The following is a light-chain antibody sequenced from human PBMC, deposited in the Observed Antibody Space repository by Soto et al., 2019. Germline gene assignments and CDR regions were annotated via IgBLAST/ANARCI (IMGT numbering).Light chain of an antibody. CDR1: TGAVTSGHY. J-gene: IGLJ2*01. CDR3: LLSYSGARGV. Sequence: QAVVTQEPSLTVSPGGTVTLTFGSSTGAVTSGHYPYWFQQKPGQAPRTLIYDTSNKHSWTPARFSGSLLGGKAALTLSGAQPEDESEYYFLLSYSGARGVFGGGTKLTVL. CDR2: DTS. V-gene: IGLV7-46*01.